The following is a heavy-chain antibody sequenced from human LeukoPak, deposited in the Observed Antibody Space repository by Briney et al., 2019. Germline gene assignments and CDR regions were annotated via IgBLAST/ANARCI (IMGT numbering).Heavy chain of an antibody. Sequence: GGSLRLSCAASGFTLSSYSMSWVRQAPGKGLEWVATMKQDGSEKYYVDSVKGRFTISRDNAKNSLYLQMNSLRAEDTAVYYCARDRNTDFWSGYYTNYFDYWGQGTLVTVSS. J-gene: IGHJ4*02. CDR3: ARDRNTDFWSGYYTNYFDY. CDR1: GFTLSSYS. CDR2: MKQDGSEK. D-gene: IGHD3-3*01. V-gene: IGHV3-7*01.